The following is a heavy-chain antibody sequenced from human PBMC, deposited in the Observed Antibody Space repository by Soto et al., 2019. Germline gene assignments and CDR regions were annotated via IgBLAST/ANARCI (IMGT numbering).Heavy chain of an antibody. V-gene: IGHV4-34*01. Sequence: QVRLHQWGAGLLKPSETLSLTCAVYGGSFGGYYWSWIRQSPGKGLEWIGEINHGGSTSYRSSLKSRVTISLDTSKNHFPLKLEPVTAADTAVYYWAAKAGTNWAFDYWGQGTLVSVAP. CDR1: GGSFGGYY. D-gene: IGHD1-1*01. J-gene: IGHJ4*02. CDR3: AAKAGTNWAFDY. CDR2: INHGGST.